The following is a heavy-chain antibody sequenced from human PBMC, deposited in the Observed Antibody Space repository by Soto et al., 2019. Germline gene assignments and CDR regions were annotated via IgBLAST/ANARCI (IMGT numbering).Heavy chain of an antibody. V-gene: IGHV1-69*13. CDR2: IIPIFGTA. CDR1: GGTFSSYA. Sequence: GASVKVSCKASGGTFSSYAISWVRQAPGQGLEWMGGIIPIFGTANYAQKFQGRVTITADESTSTAYMELSSLRSEDTAVYYCAKDGLRFCSVGACLWFFDLWGRGTLVTVSS. J-gene: IGHJ2*01. D-gene: IGHD2-15*01. CDR3: AKDGLRFCSVGACLWFFDL.